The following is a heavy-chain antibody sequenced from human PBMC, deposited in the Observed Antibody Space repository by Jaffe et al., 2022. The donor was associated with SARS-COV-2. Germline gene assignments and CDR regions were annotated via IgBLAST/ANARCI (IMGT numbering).Heavy chain of an antibody. V-gene: IGHV1-69*01. J-gene: IGHJ5*02. Sequence: QVQLVQSGAEVKKPGSSVKVSCKASGGTFSSYAISWVRQAPGQGLEWMGGIIPIFGTANYAQKFQGRVTITADESTSTAYMELSSLRSEDTAVYYCARGSRSGYSSSWYWFDPWGQGTLVTVSS. CDR2: IIPIFGTA. CDR1: GGTFSSYA. D-gene: IGHD6-13*01. CDR3: ARGSRSGYSSSWYWFDP.